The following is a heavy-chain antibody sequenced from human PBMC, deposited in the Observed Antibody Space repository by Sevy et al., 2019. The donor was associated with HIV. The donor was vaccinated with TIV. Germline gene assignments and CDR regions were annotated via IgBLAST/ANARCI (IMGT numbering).Heavy chain of an antibody. D-gene: IGHD2-15*01. Sequence: GGSLRLSCAASGFTFSSYGMHWVRQAPGKGLEWVAVISYDGSNKYYADSVKGRFTISRDNSKNTLYLQMNSLRAEDTAVYYCAKTFYCSGGSCTGYFDYWGQGTLVTVSS. CDR3: AKTFYCSGGSCTGYFDY. CDR2: ISYDGSNK. V-gene: IGHV3-30*18. J-gene: IGHJ4*02. CDR1: GFTFSSYG.